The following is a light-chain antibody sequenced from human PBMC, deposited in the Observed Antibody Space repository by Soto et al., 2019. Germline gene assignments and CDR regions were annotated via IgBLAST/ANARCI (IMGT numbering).Light chain of an antibody. CDR3: QQRNVWPPIT. J-gene: IGKJ5*01. Sequence: VLTQSPATLSLSTGERATHSCRASQSIHTSLAWYQQKSGKPPRLVIYDSTLRANGVPDRFGGSRSGTEFTLTINSLEPEDFAVYYCQQRNVWPPITFGQGTRLEI. V-gene: IGKV3-11*01. CDR1: QSIHTS. CDR2: DST.